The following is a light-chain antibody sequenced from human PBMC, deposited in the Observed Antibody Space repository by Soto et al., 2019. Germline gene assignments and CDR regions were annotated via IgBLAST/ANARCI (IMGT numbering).Light chain of an antibody. CDR2: LGS. V-gene: IGKV2-28*01. J-gene: IGKJ1*01. Sequence: DMVMTQSPLSLPVTPGAPASISCRSSQSLLHSNGYNNLDWHLQKPGQSPQLLIYLGSKRAAGVPDSFGGSRSGTDFTLKISRAQAEYGGDYYCLQALQSHPWTFGQGTKVELK. CDR1: QSLLHSNGYNN. CDR3: LQALQSHPWT.